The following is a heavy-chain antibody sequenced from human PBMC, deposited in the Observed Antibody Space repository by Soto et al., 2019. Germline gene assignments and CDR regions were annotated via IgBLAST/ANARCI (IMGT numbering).Heavy chain of an antibody. Sequence: EVQLLESGGGLVQPGGSLRLSCAASGFTFSSYAMSWVRQAPGKGLEWVSAISGSGGSTYYADSVKGRFTISRDNSKNTLYLQMNSLRAEDTAVYYCAKELNGIAAAWGYFDYWGQGTLVTVSS. D-gene: IGHD6-13*01. CDR3: AKELNGIAAAWGYFDY. CDR2: ISGSGGST. J-gene: IGHJ4*02. CDR1: GFTFSSYA. V-gene: IGHV3-23*01.